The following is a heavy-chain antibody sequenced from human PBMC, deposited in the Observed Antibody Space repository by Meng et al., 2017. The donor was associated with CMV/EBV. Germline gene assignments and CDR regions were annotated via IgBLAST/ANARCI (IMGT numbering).Heavy chain of an antibody. CDR1: GGSTSSGGYY. CDR3: ARVARQQLVQYYFDY. D-gene: IGHD6-13*01. CDR2: IYYSGST. V-gene: IGHV4-31*03. J-gene: IGHJ4*02. Sequence: TLSPTCTVSGGSTSSGGYYWSWIRQHPGKGLEWIGYIYYSGSTYYNPSLKSRVTISVDTSKNQFSMKLSSVTAADAAVYYCARVARQQLVQYYFDYWGQGTLVTVSS.